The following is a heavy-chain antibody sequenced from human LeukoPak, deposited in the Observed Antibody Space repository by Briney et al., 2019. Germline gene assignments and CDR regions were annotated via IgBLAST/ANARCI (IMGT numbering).Heavy chain of an antibody. Sequence: PSETLSLTCAVYGGSFSGNYWTWMRQPPGKGLEWIGEINHSGSTNYNPSLKSRVTISVDTSKNQFSLKLSSVTAADTAVYYCARQIPATANHYFDYWGQGTLVTVSS. J-gene: IGHJ4*02. V-gene: IGHV4-34*01. CDR3: ARQIPATANHYFDY. CDR2: INHSGST. CDR1: GGSFSGNY. D-gene: IGHD2-15*01.